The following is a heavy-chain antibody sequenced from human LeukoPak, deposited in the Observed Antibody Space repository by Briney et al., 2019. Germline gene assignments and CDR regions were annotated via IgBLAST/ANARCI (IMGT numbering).Heavy chain of an antibody. CDR1: GFTVSSNY. D-gene: IGHD3-22*01. Sequence: PGGSLRLSCAASGFTVSSNYMSWVRQAPGKGLEWVSVIYAGGSTYYADSVKGRSTISRDNSKNTLYLQMNSLRAEDTAVYYCASWTYYYHSSGYYWGQGTLVTVSS. V-gene: IGHV3-53*01. CDR3: ASWTYYYHSSGYY. J-gene: IGHJ4*02. CDR2: IYAGGST.